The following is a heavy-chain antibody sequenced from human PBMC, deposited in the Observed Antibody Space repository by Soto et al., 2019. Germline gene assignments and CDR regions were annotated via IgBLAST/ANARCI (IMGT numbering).Heavy chain of an antibody. Sequence: QLPLQDSGPGLVKPAQTLSLTCTVSGGSISSGGYYWIWIRQHPGKGLEWLGYIYYSGSTYYNPSLNMRVTISVDTSKNQFSLKLSSVTAADAAVYSCARSFSVAAAGPFDYWGQGTLVTVAS. D-gene: IGHD6-13*01. CDR1: GGSISSGGYY. CDR2: IYYSGST. V-gene: IGHV4-31*03. J-gene: IGHJ4*02. CDR3: ARSFSVAAAGPFDY.